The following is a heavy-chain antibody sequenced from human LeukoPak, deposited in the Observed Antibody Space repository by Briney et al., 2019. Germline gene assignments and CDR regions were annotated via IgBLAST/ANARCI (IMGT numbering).Heavy chain of an antibody. CDR3: ARGQHRDYYYYGMDV. CDR2: ISSSSSYI. CDR1: GFTFSSYS. Sequence: PGGSLRLSCAASGFTFSSYSMNWVRQAPGKGLEWVSSISSSSSYIYYADSVKGRFTISRDNAKNSLYLQMNSPRAEDTAVYYCARGQHRDYYYYGMDVWGQGTTVTVSS. J-gene: IGHJ6*02. V-gene: IGHV3-21*01. D-gene: IGHD1-14*01.